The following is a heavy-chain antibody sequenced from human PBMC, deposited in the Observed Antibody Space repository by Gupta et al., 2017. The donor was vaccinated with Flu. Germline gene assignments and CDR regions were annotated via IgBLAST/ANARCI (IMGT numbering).Heavy chain of an antibody. D-gene: IGHD3-22*01. V-gene: IGHV3-49*03. J-gene: IGHJ3*02. CDR2: IRSKAYGGTT. CDR3: TRDPYYYDSSGYNNAFDI. Sequence: EVQLVESGGGLVQPGRSLRLSCTASGFTFGDYAMSWFRQAPGKGLEWVGFIRSKAYGGTTEYAASVKGRFTISRDDSKSIAYLQMNSLKTEDTAVYYCTRDPYYYDSSGYNNAFDIWAKGQWSPSLQ. CDR1: GFTFGDYA.